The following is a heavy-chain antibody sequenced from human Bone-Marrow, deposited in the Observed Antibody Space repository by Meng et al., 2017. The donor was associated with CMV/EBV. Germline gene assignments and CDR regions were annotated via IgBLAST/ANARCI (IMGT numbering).Heavy chain of an antibody. V-gene: IGHV1-69*05. CDR2: ISPISGTA. D-gene: IGHD7-27*01. Sequence: SVKVSCKASGGTFSSYAISWVRQAPGQGLEWMGGISPISGTANYAQKFQGRVTITTDESTSTAYMELSSLRSEDTAVYYCARDLGDYYYGMDVWGQGTTVTVSS. CDR1: GGTFSSYA. CDR3: ARDLGDYYYGMDV. J-gene: IGHJ6*02.